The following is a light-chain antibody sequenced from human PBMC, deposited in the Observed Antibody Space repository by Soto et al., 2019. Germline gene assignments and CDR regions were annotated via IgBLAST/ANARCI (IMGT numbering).Light chain of an antibody. Sequence: QSVLTQPPSASGSPGQSVTISCTGTSSDIGRYNYVSWFQQHPGKAPKLIIYEINNRPSGVPSRFSGSKSGNTASLIVSGLQDEEEEAYHYSSYSGSDTYVFGTGTKVTVL. CDR3: SSYSGSDTYV. CDR1: SSDIGRYNY. V-gene: IGLV2-8*01. CDR2: EIN. J-gene: IGLJ1*01.